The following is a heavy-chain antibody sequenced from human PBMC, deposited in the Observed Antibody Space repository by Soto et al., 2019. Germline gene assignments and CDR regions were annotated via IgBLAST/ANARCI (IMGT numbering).Heavy chain of an antibody. J-gene: IGHJ4*02. CDR2: INRDGNAV. V-gene: IGHV3-7*03. D-gene: IGHD4-4*01. CDR3: AGRGGHDYNY. CDR1: EFSFSSYW. Sequence: GGSLGLSSAGSEFSFSSYWMDWVRQAPGRGLERVAKINRDGNAVTYVDSVRGRFTTSRDNAKNSLYLQMNSLRAEDTAVYFCAGRGGHDYNYWGQVIMVTVSS.